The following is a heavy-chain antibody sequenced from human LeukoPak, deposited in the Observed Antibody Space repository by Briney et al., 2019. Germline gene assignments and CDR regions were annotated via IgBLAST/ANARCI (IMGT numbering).Heavy chain of an antibody. V-gene: IGHV3-48*03. CDR1: GFTFSSYE. J-gene: IGHJ4*02. CDR2: ISSSGSTI. CDR3: AKGKDVWGSYRTEFDF. Sequence: GGSLRLSCAASGFTFSSYEMNWVRQAPGKGLEWVSYISSSGSTIYYADSVKGRFTISRDNAKNTLYLQMNSLRPEDTAVYYCAKGKDVWGSYRTEFDFWGQGTLVAVSS. D-gene: IGHD3-16*02.